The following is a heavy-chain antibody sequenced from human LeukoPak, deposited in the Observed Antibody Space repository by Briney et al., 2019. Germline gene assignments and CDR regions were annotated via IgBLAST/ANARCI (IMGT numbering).Heavy chain of an antibody. CDR3: AREAWRGGATLGLDY. Sequence: SETLSLTCAVYGGSFSGYYWSWIRQPPGKGLEWIGEINHSGSTNYNPSLKSRVTISVDTSKNQFSLKLSSVTAADTAVYYCAREAWRGGATLGLDYWGQGTLVTVSS. D-gene: IGHD1-26*01. V-gene: IGHV4-34*01. J-gene: IGHJ4*02. CDR2: INHSGST. CDR1: GGSFSGYY.